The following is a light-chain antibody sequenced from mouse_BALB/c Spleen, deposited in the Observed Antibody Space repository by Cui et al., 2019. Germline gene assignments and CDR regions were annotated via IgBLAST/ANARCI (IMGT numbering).Light chain of an antibody. CDR1: SSVSY. CDR2: LTS. V-gene: IGKV4-68*01. J-gene: IGKJ5*01. Sequence: QIVLTQSPALMSASPGEKVTMTCSASSSVSYMYWYQQKPRSSPKPWIYLTSNLASGVPARFCGSGSGTSYSLTISSMEAEDAATYYCQQWSSNPLTFGAGTKLELK. CDR3: QQWSSNPLT.